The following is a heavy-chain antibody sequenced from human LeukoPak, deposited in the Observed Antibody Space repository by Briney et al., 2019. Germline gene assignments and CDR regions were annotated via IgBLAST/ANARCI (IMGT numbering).Heavy chain of an antibody. D-gene: IGHD3-3*01. J-gene: IGHJ4*02. Sequence: GGSLRLSCAASEFTFSSYSMSWVRQAPGKGLEWVSSISSSSSYIYYADSVKGRFTISRDNAKNSLYLQMNSLRAEDTAVYYCASAHYDFWSGYYPYYFDYWGQGTLVTVSS. CDR3: ASAHYDFWSGYYPYYFDY. CDR2: ISSSSSYI. CDR1: EFTFSSYS. V-gene: IGHV3-21*01.